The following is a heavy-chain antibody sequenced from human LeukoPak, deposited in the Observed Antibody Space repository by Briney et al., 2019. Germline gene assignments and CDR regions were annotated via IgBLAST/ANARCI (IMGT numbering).Heavy chain of an antibody. CDR1: ELTFNSYA. CDR3: AKLTGFSTAIPLFDY. V-gene: IGHV3-23*01. Sequence: PGGSLRLSCAASELTFNSYAMRSVRQAPGKGLEWVSGISGSGLSTDYADSVKGRFTISRDNSKNTLYLQMNSLRAEDTAVYYCAKLTGFSTAIPLFDYWGQGTLVTVSS. J-gene: IGHJ4*02. D-gene: IGHD2-21*02. CDR2: ISGSGLST.